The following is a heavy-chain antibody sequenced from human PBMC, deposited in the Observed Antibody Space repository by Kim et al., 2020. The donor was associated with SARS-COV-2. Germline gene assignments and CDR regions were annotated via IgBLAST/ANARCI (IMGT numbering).Heavy chain of an antibody. CDR1: GFTFDDYG. Sequence: GGSLRLSFAASGFTFDDYGMSWVRQAPGKGLEWVSGINWNGGSTGYADSVKGRFTISRDNAKNSLYLQMNSLRAEDTALYHCARGRLWAAAGTEWFDPWGQGTLVTVSS. CDR2: INWNGGST. D-gene: IGHD6-13*01. J-gene: IGHJ5*02. CDR3: ARGRLWAAAGTEWFDP. V-gene: IGHV3-20*02.